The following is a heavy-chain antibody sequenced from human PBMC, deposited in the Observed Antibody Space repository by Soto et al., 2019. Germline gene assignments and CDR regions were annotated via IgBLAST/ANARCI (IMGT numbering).Heavy chain of an antibody. CDR3: ARHEEQQLANWFDP. D-gene: IGHD6-13*01. V-gene: IGHV4-39*01. CDR1: GGSISSGSYS. Sequence: SATLSLTFTVPGGSISSGSYSWGGVLQGPGKGLEWIGSIYYSGSTYYNPSIKSRVTISVDTSKTQFSLNLRSLTAADTALSYCARHEEQQLANWFDPWGQGTIVPFSS. J-gene: IGHJ5*02. CDR2: IYYSGST.